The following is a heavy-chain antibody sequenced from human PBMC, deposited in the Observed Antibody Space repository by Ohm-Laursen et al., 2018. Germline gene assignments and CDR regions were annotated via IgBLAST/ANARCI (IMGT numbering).Heavy chain of an antibody. CDR3: AKGGYPVEY. CDR1: GFTFCTYA. J-gene: IGHJ4*02. CDR2: SGSGDSP. Sequence: SLRLSCAAAGFTFCTYAMTWVRQAPGKGLEWVSVSGSGDSPSYADSVKGRFTISRDNSKNTLYLQMNSLRAEDTAVYYCAKGGYPVEYWGQGTLVTVSS. D-gene: IGHD3-16*02. V-gene: IGHV3-23*01.